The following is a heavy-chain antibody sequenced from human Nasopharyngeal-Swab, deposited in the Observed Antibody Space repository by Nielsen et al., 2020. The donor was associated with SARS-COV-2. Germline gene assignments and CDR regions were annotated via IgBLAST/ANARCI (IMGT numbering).Heavy chain of an antibody. V-gene: IGHV4-59*01. Sequence: SETLSLTCTVSGGSISSYYWSWIRQPPGKGLEWIGYIYYSGSTNYNPSLKSGVTISVDTSTNQFSLKLSSVTAAHTAVYYCARRAGSGWYGYWGQGTLVTVSS. D-gene: IGHD6-19*01. CDR3: ARRAGSGWYGY. J-gene: IGHJ4*02. CDR1: GGSISSYY. CDR2: IYYSGST.